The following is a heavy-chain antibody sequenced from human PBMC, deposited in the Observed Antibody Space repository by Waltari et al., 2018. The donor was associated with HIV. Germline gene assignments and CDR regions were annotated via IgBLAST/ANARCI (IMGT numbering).Heavy chain of an antibody. D-gene: IGHD6-13*01. J-gene: IGHJ4*02. V-gene: IGHV4-30-4*01. CDR2: IYYSGST. Sequence: QVQLQESGPGLVKPSQTLSLTCTVSGGSISSGDYYWSWIRQPPGKGLEWIRYIYYSGSTFTNPSLKVRVTISVDTSKNQFSLKLSSVTAADTAVYYWASAQGWAAAADYWGQGTLVTVSS. CDR3: ASAQGWAAAADY. CDR1: GGSISSGDYY.